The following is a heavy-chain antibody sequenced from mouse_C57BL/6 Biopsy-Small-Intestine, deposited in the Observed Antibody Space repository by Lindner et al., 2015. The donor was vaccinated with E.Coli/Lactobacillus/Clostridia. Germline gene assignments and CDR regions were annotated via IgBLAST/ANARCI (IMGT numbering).Heavy chain of an antibody. J-gene: IGHJ2*01. V-gene: IGHV1-9*01. Sequence: VQLQESGAELMKPGASVKISCKATGDTFTGYWIEWVKQRPGHGLEWIGEIFPGSGSTNYNEKFKGKATLTADTSSNTAYMQLSSLTTEDSAIYYCARPSIGTDYWGQGTTLTVSS. CDR1: GDTFTGYW. CDR2: IFPGSGST. D-gene: IGHD4-1*02. CDR3: ARPSIGTDY.